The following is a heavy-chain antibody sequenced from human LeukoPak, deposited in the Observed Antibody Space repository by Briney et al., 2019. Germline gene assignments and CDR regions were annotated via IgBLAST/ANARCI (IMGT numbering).Heavy chain of an antibody. CDR2: VDPEDGET. CDR3: AILAYCGGDCYRPTASD. D-gene: IGHD2-21*01. CDR1: GYTFTDYY. V-gene: IGHV1-69-2*01. J-gene: IGHJ4*02. Sequence: ATVKISCKVSGYTFTDYYMHWVQQAPGKGLEWMGLVDPEDGETIYAEKFQGRVTITANTSTDTAYMELSSLRSEDTAVYYCAILAYCGGDCYRPTASDWGQGTLVTVSS.